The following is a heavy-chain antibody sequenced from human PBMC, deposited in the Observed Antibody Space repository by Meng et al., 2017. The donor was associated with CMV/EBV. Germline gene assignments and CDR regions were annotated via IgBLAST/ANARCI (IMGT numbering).Heavy chain of an antibody. CDR3: ADYSGSYWGPHYGMDV. CDR2: IIPILGIA. V-gene: IGHV1-69*02. J-gene: IGHJ6*02. CDR1: GGTFSSYT. Sequence: SVKVSCKASGGTFSSYTISWVRQAPGQGLEWMGRIIPILGIANYAQKFQGRVTITADKSTSTAYMELSSLRSEDTAVYYCADYSGSYWGPHYGMDVWGQGTTVTSP. D-gene: IGHD1-26*01.